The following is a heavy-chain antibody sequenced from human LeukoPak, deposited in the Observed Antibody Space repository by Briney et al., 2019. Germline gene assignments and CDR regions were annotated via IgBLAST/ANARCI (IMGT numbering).Heavy chain of an antibody. V-gene: IGHV4-39*01. J-gene: IGHJ4*02. CDR2: IYYSGST. CDR3: ARLVEMAPIEDY. Sequence: SETLSLTCTVSGGSISSSTYYWGWIRQPPGKGLEWIGNIYYSGSTYYNPSLKSRVTISVDTSKNQFSLKLSSVTAADTAVYYCARLVEMAPIEDYWGQGTLVTVSS. D-gene: IGHD5-24*01. CDR1: GGSISSSTYY.